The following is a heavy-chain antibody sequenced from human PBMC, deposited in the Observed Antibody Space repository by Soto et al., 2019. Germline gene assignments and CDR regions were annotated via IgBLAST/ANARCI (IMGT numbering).Heavy chain of an antibody. V-gene: IGHV3-48*03. CDR2: ISRSGSTI. Sequence: EVQLVESGGGLVQPGGSLRLSCAASGFTFSSYEMNWVRQAPGKGLEWVSYISRSGSTIYYADSVKGRFTISRDNAKNSLYLQMNSLRAEDTAVYYCARGSGCSSHPIDAFDIWGQGTMVTVSS. D-gene: IGHD6-13*01. J-gene: IGHJ3*02. CDR1: GFTFSSYE. CDR3: ARGSGCSSHPIDAFDI.